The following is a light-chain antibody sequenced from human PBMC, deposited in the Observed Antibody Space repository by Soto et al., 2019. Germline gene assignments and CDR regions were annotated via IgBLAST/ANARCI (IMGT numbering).Light chain of an antibody. Sequence: EIVLTQSPATLSLSPGERATLSCRASQSVSSYVAWYQQKPGQAPRLLIYDASNRATGIPARFSGSGSGTDFTLTITSLEPEDFAVYSCQQRSAWPHTFGQGTKVEIK. J-gene: IGKJ2*01. CDR1: QSVSSY. CDR2: DAS. CDR3: QQRSAWPHT. V-gene: IGKV3-11*01.